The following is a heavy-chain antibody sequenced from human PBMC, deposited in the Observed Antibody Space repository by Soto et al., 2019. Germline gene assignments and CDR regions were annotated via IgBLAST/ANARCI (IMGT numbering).Heavy chain of an antibody. D-gene: IGHD2-15*01. CDR1: GFTFSSYS. CDR3: ARAYYCSGGSCYRPYYFDY. V-gene: IGHV3-21*01. Sequence: GGSLRLSCAASGFTFSSYSMNWVRQAPGKGLEWVSSISSSSSYIYYADSVKGRFTISRDNAKNSLYLQMNSLRAEDTAVYYCARAYYCSGGSCYRPYYFDYWGQGTLVTVSS. J-gene: IGHJ4*02. CDR2: ISSSSSYI.